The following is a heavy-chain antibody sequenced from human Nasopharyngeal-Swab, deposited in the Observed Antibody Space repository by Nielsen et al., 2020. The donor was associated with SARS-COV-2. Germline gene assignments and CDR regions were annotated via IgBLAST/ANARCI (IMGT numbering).Heavy chain of an antibody. CDR3: AKDTVIAVAGNFDY. CDR2: IKQDGSEK. V-gene: IGHV3-7*03. Sequence: GESLKISCAASGFTFSSYWMSWVRQAPGKGLEWVANIKQDGSEKYYLDSVKGRFTISRDNAKNSLYLQMNSLRAEDTALYYCAKDTVIAVAGNFDYWGQGTLVTVSS. D-gene: IGHD6-19*01. CDR1: GFTFSSYW. J-gene: IGHJ4*02.